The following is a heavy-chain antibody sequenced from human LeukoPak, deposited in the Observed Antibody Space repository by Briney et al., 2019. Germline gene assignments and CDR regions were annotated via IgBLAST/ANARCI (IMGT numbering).Heavy chain of an antibody. CDR3: AKAFNGDGYNKYFDY. D-gene: IGHD5-24*01. Sequence: GGSLRLSCAASGFTFSSYGMHWVRQAPGKGLEWVAVISYGGSDKYYTDSVKGRFTISRDNSKNTLYLRMNSLRAEDTAVYYCAKAFNGDGYNKYFDYWGQGTLVTVSS. J-gene: IGHJ4*02. CDR2: ISYGGSDK. V-gene: IGHV3-30*18. CDR1: GFTFSSYG.